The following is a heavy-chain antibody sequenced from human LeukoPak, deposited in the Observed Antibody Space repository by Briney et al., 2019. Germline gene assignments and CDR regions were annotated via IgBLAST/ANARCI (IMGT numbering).Heavy chain of an antibody. Sequence: GGSLRLSCAGSGFTFSTYGMHWVRQAPGKGLEWVALIWYDGSNKYYADSVKGRFTISRDNYKNTLYLQMNSLRAEDTAVYYCARDQGCTSTNCYSLFFHYWGQGTLVTVSS. D-gene: IGHD2-2*01. CDR3: ARDQGCTSTNCYSLFFHY. CDR1: GFTFSTYG. J-gene: IGHJ4*02. CDR2: IWYDGSNK. V-gene: IGHV3-30*02.